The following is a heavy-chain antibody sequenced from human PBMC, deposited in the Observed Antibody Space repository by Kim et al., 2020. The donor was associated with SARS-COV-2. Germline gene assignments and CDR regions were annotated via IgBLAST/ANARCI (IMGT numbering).Heavy chain of an antibody. Sequence: GGSLRLSCAASGFTFSGSAMHWVRQAPGKGLEWVGRIRSKANSYATAYAASVKGRFTISRDDAKNTAYLQMNSLKTEDTAVYYCAGRWPVVGGMDVWGQGTTVTVSS. D-gene: IGHD6-19*01. J-gene: IGHJ6*02. CDR3: AGRWPVVGGMDV. V-gene: IGHV3-73*01. CDR2: IRSKANSYAT. CDR1: GFTFSGSA.